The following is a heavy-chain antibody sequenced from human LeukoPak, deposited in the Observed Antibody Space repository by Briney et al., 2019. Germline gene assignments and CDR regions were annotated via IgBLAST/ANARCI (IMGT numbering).Heavy chain of an antibody. V-gene: IGHV3-7*01. J-gene: IGHJ6*02. Sequence: GGSLRLSCAASGFTFSSYWMSWVRQAPGKGLEWVANIKQDGSEKYYVDSVKGRFSISRDNSKNTLYLQVNSLRAEDTAVYYCARVYSNSPEYGMDVWGQGTTVTVSS. CDR2: IKQDGSEK. D-gene: IGHD4-11*01. CDR1: GFTFSSYW. CDR3: ARVYSNSPEYGMDV.